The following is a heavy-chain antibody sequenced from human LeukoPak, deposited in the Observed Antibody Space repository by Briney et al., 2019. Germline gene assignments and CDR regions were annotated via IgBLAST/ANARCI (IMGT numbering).Heavy chain of an antibody. V-gene: IGHV3-9*01. Sequence: PGGSLRLSCAASGFTFDDYAMHWVRQAPGKGLEWFSGISWNSGSIGYADSVKGRFTISRDNAKNSLYLQMNSLRAEDTALYYCAKDLGLLLGYFDYWGQGTLVTVSS. CDR3: AKDLGLLLGYFDY. CDR2: ISWNSGSI. D-gene: IGHD3-10*01. CDR1: GFTFDDYA. J-gene: IGHJ4*02.